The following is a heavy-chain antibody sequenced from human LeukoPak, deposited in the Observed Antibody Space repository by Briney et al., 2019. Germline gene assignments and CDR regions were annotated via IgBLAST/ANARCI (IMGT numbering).Heavy chain of an antibody. CDR1: GFDFSTYS. J-gene: IGHJ4*02. CDR3: ARVGRSGWTVDY. CDR2: ISSSSSNI. D-gene: IGHD6-19*01. V-gene: IGHV3-48*04. Sequence: GGSLRLSCAASGFDFSTYSIDWVRQAPGKGLEWVSYISSSSSNIYHADSEKGRFTISRDNAKNSLHLQMNSLRAEDTAVYYCARVGRSGWTVDYWGQGTLVTVSS.